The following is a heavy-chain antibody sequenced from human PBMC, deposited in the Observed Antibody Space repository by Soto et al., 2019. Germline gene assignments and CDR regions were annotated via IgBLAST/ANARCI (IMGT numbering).Heavy chain of an antibody. Sequence: QVQLQQGGAGLLKPSETLSLTCTVYGESFSGYYWSWIRQPPGKGLEWIGEINHSGSTNYNPSLKSRVTISVDTSQDQFSLKLSSVTAADSAVYYCARRCSWWLTTFTFYYFDYWGQGILVTVSS. V-gene: IGHV4-34*01. CDR3: ARRCSWWLTTFTFYYFDY. J-gene: IGHJ4*02. D-gene: IGHD2-8*02. CDR2: INHSGST. CDR1: GESFSGYY.